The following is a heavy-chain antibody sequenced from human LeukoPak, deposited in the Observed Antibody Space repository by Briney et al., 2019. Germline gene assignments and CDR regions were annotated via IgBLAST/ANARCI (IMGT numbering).Heavy chain of an antibody. Sequence: ASVTVSCKASGYTFTSYAMHWVRQAPGQRLEWMGWINAGNGNTKYSQKFQGRVTITRDTSASTAYMEQSSLRSEDTAVYYCARDSARRYSSGWRYWGQGTLVTVSS. CDR3: ARDSARRYSSGWRY. D-gene: IGHD6-19*01. J-gene: IGHJ4*02. CDR2: INAGNGNT. V-gene: IGHV1-3*01. CDR1: GYTFTSYA.